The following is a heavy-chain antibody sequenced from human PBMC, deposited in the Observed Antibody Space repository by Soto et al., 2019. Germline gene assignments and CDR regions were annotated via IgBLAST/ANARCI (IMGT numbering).Heavy chain of an antibody. CDR2: IYPGDSDT. Sequence: PGESLKISCKGSGYSFTSYWIGWVRQMPGKGLEWMGIIYPGDSDTRYSPSFQGQVTISADKSISTAYLQWSSLKASDTAMYYCATAGYSYGYYYYYGMDVWGQGTTVTVSS. D-gene: IGHD5-18*01. CDR1: GYSFTSYW. CDR3: ATAGYSYGYYYYYGMDV. V-gene: IGHV5-51*01. J-gene: IGHJ6*02.